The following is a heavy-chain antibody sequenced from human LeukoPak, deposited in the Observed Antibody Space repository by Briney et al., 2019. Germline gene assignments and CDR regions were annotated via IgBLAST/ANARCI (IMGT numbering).Heavy chain of an antibody. CDR1: GYSFTSYW. J-gene: IGHJ5*02. V-gene: IGHV5-51*01. D-gene: IGHD6-13*01. CDR3: ATLSGYSSSWYLNWFDP. Sequence: GESLKISCKGSGYSFTSYWIGWVRQMPGKGLEWMGIIYPGDSDTRYSPSFQGQVTISADRSISTAYLQWSSLKASDTAMYYCATLSGYSSSWYLNWFDPWGQGTLVTVSS. CDR2: IYPGDSDT.